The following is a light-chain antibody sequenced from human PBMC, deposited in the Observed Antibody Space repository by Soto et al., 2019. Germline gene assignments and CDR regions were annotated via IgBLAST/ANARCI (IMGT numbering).Light chain of an antibody. Sequence: ETVLTQSPGTLSLSPGERATLSCRASQSVSSSLAWYQQRPGQAPRLLIYRVSIRATGIPDRFSGSGSGTDFTLTISRLEPEDFALYYCQQYGNSPWTFGQGTKVEIK. CDR1: QSVSSS. CDR2: RVS. J-gene: IGKJ1*01. CDR3: QQYGNSPWT. V-gene: IGKV3-20*01.